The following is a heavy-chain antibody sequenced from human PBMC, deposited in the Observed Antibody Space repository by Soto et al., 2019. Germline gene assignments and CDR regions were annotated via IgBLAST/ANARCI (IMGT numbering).Heavy chain of an antibody. V-gene: IGHV1-3*01. D-gene: IGHD3-22*01. Sequence: ASVKVSCKASGYTFTSYAMHWVRQAPGQRLEWMGWINAGNGNTKYSQKFQGRVTITRDTSASTAYMGLSSLRSEDTAVYYCARDLNYYDSSGSRHWYFDLWGRGTLVTVSS. J-gene: IGHJ2*01. CDR2: INAGNGNT. CDR3: ARDLNYYDSSGSRHWYFDL. CDR1: GYTFTSYA.